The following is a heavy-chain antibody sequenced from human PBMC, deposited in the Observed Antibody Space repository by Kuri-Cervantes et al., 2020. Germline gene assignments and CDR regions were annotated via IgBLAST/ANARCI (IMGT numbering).Heavy chain of an antibody. CDR1: GFTFSTYA. D-gene: IGHD7-27*01. Sequence: ETLSLTCAAPGFTFSTYAMSWVRQAPGKGLYWVAGINGNDDKTYYADSVKGRFTISRDNSKNTLYLQINSLRAEDTAVYYCAKLGLGYWGHGTLVTVSS. V-gene: IGHV3-23*01. J-gene: IGHJ4*01. CDR2: INGNDDKT. CDR3: AKLGLGY.